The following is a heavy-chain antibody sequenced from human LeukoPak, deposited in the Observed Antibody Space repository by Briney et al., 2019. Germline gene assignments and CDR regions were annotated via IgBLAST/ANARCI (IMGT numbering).Heavy chain of an antibody. CDR1: GFTFSSDA. Sequence: HPGGSLRLSCAASGFTFSSDAMSWVRQAPGKGLEWVSAISGSGGSTYYADSVKGRFTISRDNSKNTLYLQMSSLRAEDTAVYYCAKGSLNAVVVPAARGLVDYWGQGTLVTVSS. V-gene: IGHV3-23*01. CDR3: AKGSLNAVVVPAARGLVDY. CDR2: ISGSGGST. D-gene: IGHD2-2*01. J-gene: IGHJ4*02.